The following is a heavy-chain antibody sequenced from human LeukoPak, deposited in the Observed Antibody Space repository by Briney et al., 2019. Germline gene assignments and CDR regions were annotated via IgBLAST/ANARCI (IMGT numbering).Heavy chain of an antibody. Sequence: ASVEVSFKASGYTFTGNHVHWVRQAPGQGLEWMGWIDPKSGDTMYAQKFQDRVTMTSDTSINTAYMELSGLRSDDTAVYFCAKEADIVSFDLWGRGTLVTVSS. CDR3: AKEADIVSFDL. V-gene: IGHV1-2*02. CDR2: IDPKSGDT. CDR1: GYTFTGNH. J-gene: IGHJ2*01. D-gene: IGHD2-15*01.